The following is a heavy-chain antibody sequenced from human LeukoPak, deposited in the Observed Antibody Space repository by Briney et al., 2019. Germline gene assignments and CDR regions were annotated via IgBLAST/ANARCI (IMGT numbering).Heavy chain of an antibody. CDR1: AFTFSSYW. D-gene: IGHD6-19*01. CDR3: ARDRGSGWDRDAFDI. J-gene: IGHJ3*02. V-gene: IGHV3-21*01. CDR2: ISSSSSYI. Sequence: GGSLRLSCAASAFTFSSYWMHWVRQAPGKGLEWVSSISSSSSYIYYADSVKGRFTISRDNAKNSLYLQMNSLRAEDTAVYYCARDRGSGWDRDAFDIWGQGTMVTVSS.